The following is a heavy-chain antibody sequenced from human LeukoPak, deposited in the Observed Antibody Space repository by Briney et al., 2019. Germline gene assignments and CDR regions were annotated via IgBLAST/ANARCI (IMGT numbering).Heavy chain of an antibody. CDR2: ISPGDSDA. Sequence: GESLKISCKGSGYSFTSYWIGWVRQMPGKGLEWMGIISPGDSDARYSPSLQGQVTISADKSINTAYLQWSSLKASDTAMYYCARQAYCGGDCSANFDYWGQGTLVTVSS. J-gene: IGHJ4*02. V-gene: IGHV5-51*01. CDR3: ARQAYCGGDCSANFDY. CDR1: GYSFTSYW. D-gene: IGHD2-21*02.